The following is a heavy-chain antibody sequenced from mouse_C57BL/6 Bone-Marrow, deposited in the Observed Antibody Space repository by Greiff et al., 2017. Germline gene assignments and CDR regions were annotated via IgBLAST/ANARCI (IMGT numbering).Heavy chain of an antibody. CDR2: IYPGSGST. J-gene: IGHJ4*01. V-gene: IGHV1-55*01. CDR3: ARMWGHYGGYCFYAMDY. D-gene: IGHD2-3*01. Sequence: QVQLMESGAELVKPGASVKMSCKASGYTFTSYWITWVKQRPGQGLEWLGAIYPGSGSTNYTEKFKSKATLTVDTASSTAYIELSRLTYEDSAVYYGARMWGHYGGYCFYAMDYWGQGTSVTVSS. CDR1: GYTFTSYW.